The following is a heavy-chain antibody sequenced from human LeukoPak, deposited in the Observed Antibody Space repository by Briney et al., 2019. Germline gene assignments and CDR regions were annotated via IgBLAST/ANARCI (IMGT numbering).Heavy chain of an antibody. CDR2: ISYSGST. V-gene: IGHV4-39*07. J-gene: IGHJ4*02. Sequence: SETLSLTCTVSGGSISSSSYYWGWIRQPPGKGLEWIGSISYSGSTYYNPSLKSRVTISVDTSKNQFSLKLSSVTAADTAVYYCARLSSGGFAIDYWGQGTLVTVSS. CDR3: ARLSSGGFAIDY. D-gene: IGHD6-19*01. CDR1: GGSISSSSYY.